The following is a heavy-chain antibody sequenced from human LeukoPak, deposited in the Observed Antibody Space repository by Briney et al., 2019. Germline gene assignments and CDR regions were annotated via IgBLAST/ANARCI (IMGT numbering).Heavy chain of an antibody. J-gene: IGHJ4*02. D-gene: IGHD3-10*01. V-gene: IGHV1-18*01. CDR3: ARTLLNYYGSGSYYARGPFDY. CDR2: ISAYNGNT. CDR1: GYTFTSYG. Sequence: ASVNVSCKASGYTFTSYGISWVRQAPGQGLGWMGWISAYNGNTNYAQKLQGRVTMTTDTSTSTAYMELRSLRSDDTAVYYCARTLLNYYGSGSYYARGPFDYWGQGTLVTVSS.